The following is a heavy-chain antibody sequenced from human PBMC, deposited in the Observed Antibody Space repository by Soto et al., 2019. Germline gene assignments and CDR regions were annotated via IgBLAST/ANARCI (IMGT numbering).Heavy chain of an antibody. D-gene: IGHD2-2*01. CDR3: STSLYCSTTRCYYYYGLDV. CDR2: IIPIFGTQ. J-gene: IGHJ6*02. Sequence: QVQLVQSGAEVKKPGSSVKVSCKVSGGTFSSHSLNWVRQAPGQGPEWMGGIIPIFGTQNYEQKFQGRGTNTADQSTSTAYMGLGSLTAGDTGLYYCSTSLYCSTTRCYYYYGLDVWGQGTTVIVSS. V-gene: IGHV1-69*01. CDR1: GGTFSSHS.